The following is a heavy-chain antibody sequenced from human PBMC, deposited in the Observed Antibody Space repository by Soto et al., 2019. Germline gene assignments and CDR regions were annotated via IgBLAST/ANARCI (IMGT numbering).Heavy chain of an antibody. V-gene: IGHV3-33*01. CDR2: IWYDGSNK. J-gene: IGHJ4*02. D-gene: IGHD5-18*01. CDR3: ARDRGYSYGGLDY. Sequence: QVQLVESGGGVVQPGRSLRLSCAASGFTFSSYGMHWVRQAPGKGLEWVAVIWYDGSNKYYADSVKGRLTISRDNSKNTLYLQTNSLRADDMAVYYCARDRGYSYGGLDYWCQGTLVTVSS. CDR1: GFTFSSYG.